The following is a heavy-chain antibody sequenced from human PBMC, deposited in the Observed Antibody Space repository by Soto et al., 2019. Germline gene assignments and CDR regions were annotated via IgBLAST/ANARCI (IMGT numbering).Heavy chain of an antibody. D-gene: IGHD1-26*01. V-gene: IGHV3-74*01. CDR1: GFTFSIYW. CDR2: IDNAGSSA. Sequence: EVQLVESGGGLVQPGGSLRLSCAASGFTFSIYWMHWVRQAPGMGPVWVSRIDNAGSSARYADSVKGRFTISRDNAKNTVYLQMNSLRAEDTAVYYCTRVGGSVSGMDVWGQGTTVTVSS. CDR3: TRVGGSVSGMDV. J-gene: IGHJ6*02.